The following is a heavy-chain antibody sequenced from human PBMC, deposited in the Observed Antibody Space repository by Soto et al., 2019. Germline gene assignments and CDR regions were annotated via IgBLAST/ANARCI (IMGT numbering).Heavy chain of an antibody. J-gene: IGHJ4*02. Sequence: PGGSLRLSCAASGFTFSSYAMNWVRQAPGRGLEWVSTITDSGANTYYADSVKGRFTVSRDNSKNTLYLQMNSLRAEDTAVYYCARTLYSYGTDYWGQGTLVTVSS. CDR3: ARTLYSYGTDY. D-gene: IGHD5-18*01. V-gene: IGHV3-23*01. CDR2: ITDSGANT. CDR1: GFTFSSYA.